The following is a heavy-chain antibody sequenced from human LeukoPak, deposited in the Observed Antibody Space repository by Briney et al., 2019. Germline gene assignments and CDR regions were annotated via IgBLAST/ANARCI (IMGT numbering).Heavy chain of an antibody. D-gene: IGHD5-18*01. Sequence: GGSLRLSCTASGFTFSSYSMNWVRQAPGKGLEWVSSISGSTSYIYYADSLKGRFTISRDNAKNSVYLQIDSLRAEDTAVYYCARGRIQLWYFDYWGQGTLVTVSS. V-gene: IGHV3-21*01. CDR2: ISGSTSYI. CDR1: GFTFSSYS. CDR3: ARGRIQLWYFDY. J-gene: IGHJ4*02.